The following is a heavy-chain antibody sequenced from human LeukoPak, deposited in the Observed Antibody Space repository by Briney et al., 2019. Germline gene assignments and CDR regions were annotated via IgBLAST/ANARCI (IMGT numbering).Heavy chain of an antibody. J-gene: IGHJ5*02. CDR1: GDSVSSNSVT. Sequence: SQTLSPTCAISGDSVSSNSVTWNWIRQSPSRGLEWLGRTYYRSTWYNDYAVSVRGQITVNPDTSKNQFSLHLNSVTPEDTAVYYCARRLTQYDCFDPWGQGILVTVSS. D-gene: IGHD2-2*01. CDR2: TYYRSTWYN. V-gene: IGHV6-1*01. CDR3: ARRLTQYDCFDP.